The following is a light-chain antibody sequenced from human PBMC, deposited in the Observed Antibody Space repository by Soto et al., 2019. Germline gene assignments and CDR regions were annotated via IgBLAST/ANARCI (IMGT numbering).Light chain of an antibody. CDR2: DVS. CDR3: CSYAGSPYV. J-gene: IGLJ1*01. CDR1: GSDVGAYNY. Sequence: QSALTQPRSVPGSPGQSVTISCTGTGSDVGAYNYVSWYQQHPGKAPKFIIYDVSKRPSGVPDRFSGSKSGNTASLTITGLQAEDEAEYYCCSYAGSPYVFGTGTKVTVL. V-gene: IGLV2-11*01.